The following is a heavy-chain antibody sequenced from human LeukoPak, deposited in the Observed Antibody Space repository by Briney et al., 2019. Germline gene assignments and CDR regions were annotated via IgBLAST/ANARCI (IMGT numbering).Heavy chain of an antibody. J-gene: IGHJ4*02. CDR1: GFNFNYFA. CDR3: SRVKYGGNSGYHFDS. CDR2: IGDAATSA. D-gene: IGHD4-23*01. V-gene: IGHV3-23*01. Sequence: GGSLRLSCEASGFNFNYFAMSWVRQVPGKRLEWVSTIGDAATSASYADSVRGRFSMSRDNSENMVYLQMDSLRAEDTAVYSCSRVKYGGNSGYHFDSWGLGTLVTVSS.